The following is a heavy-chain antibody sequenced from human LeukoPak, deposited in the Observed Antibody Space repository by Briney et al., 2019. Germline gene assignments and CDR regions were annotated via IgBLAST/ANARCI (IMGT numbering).Heavy chain of an antibody. CDR3: ARTTEAHSRQTRFLFYYMDV. J-gene: IGHJ6*03. CDR2: IYYSGST. V-gene: IGHV4-59*01. Sequence: SQTLSLTCTVSGGSISNYYWSWIRQPPGRGLEWIGYIYYSGSTNYNTSLKSRVTISVDTSKNQFSLKLSSVTAAVTAVYYCARTTEAHSRQTRFLFYYMDVWGKETTVTVSS. D-gene: IGHD3-3*01. CDR1: GGSISNYY.